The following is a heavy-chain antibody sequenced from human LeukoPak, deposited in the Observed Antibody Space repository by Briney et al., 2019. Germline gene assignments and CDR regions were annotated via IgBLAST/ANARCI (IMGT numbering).Heavy chain of an antibody. J-gene: IGHJ6*02. D-gene: IGHD2-2*01. CDR3: ARVVPAARRAYYYYYGMDV. V-gene: IGHV1-2*06. CDR2: INPNSGGT. Sequence: PRASVKVSCKASGYTFTGYYMHWVRQAPGQGLEWMGRINPNSGGTNYAQKFQGRVTMTRDTSISTAYMELSRLRSDDTAVYYCARVVPAARRAYYYYYGMDVWGQGTTVTVSS. CDR1: GYTFTGYY.